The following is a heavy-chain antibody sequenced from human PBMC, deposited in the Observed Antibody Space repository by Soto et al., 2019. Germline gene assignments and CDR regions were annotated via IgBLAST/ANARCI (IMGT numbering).Heavy chain of an antibody. Sequence: QVQLVQSGAEVKKPGSSVKVSCKASGGTFSSYTISWVRQAPGQGLEWMGRIIPILGIANYAQKFQGRVTIAADKSTSTAYMELSSLRSEDTAVYYCARGYNYDILTGYYFDYWGQGTLVTVFS. D-gene: IGHD3-9*01. J-gene: IGHJ4*02. CDR1: GGTFSSYT. CDR3: ARGYNYDILTGYYFDY. CDR2: IIPILGIA. V-gene: IGHV1-69*02.